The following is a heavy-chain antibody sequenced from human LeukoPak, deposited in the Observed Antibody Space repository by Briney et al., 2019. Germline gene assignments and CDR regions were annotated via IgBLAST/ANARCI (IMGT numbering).Heavy chain of an antibody. CDR3: ARGWFGEWTFDS. V-gene: IGHV4-59*08. J-gene: IGHJ4*02. Sequence: SETLSLTCTVSGGSISSYYWSWIRQPAGKGLEWIGYIYFSGSTNYNPSLKSRGTILLDTSKNQFSLKVSSVTAADTAVYYCARGWFGEWTFDSWGQGTLVTVSS. D-gene: IGHD3-10*01. CDR2: IYFSGST. CDR1: GGSISSYY.